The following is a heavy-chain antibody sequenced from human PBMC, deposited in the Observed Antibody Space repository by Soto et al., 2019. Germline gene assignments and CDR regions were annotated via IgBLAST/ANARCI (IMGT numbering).Heavy chain of an antibody. V-gene: IGHV3-30-3*01. J-gene: IGHJ4*02. CDR1: GFTFSSYA. Sequence: QVPLVESGGGVVQPGRSLRLSWAASGFTFSSYAMHWVRQAPGNGLQWVAGISYDGSNKYYAYSVTGRVTIARHNSKNTLYLRMNSLRAEDTAVYYCARPKLLRPYGGGDCPEYYFDYWGQGTLVTVSS. D-gene: IGHD2-21*02. CDR3: ARPKLLRPYGGGDCPEYYFDY. CDR2: ISYDGSNK.